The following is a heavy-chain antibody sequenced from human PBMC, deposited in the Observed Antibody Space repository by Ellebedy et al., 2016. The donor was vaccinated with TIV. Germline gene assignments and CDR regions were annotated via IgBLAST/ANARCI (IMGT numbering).Heavy chain of an antibody. J-gene: IGHJ5*02. CDR3: AREVGSYWGDNWFDP. D-gene: IGHD1-26*01. CDR1: GYSFTSYW. V-gene: IGHV5-10-1*01. CDR2: IDPSDSYT. Sequence: GESLKISXKGSGYSFTSYWISWVRQMPGKGLEWMGRIDPSDSYTNYSPSFQGHVTISADKSISTAYLQWSSLKAPDTAMYYCAREVGSYWGDNWFDPWGQGTLVTVSS.